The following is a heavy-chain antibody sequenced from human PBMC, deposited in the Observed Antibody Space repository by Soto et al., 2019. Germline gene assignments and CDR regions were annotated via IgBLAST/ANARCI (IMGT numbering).Heavy chain of an antibody. CDR1: GFIISDYG. Sequence: EVQLLESGGGLVQPGGSLRLSCAVSGFIISDYGVTWVRQAPGKGLEWVSGFSGGGGGTFYADSVKGRFTISRDDPKNTAYLQMNSLGAEDTAVYYCVRWNGFGDHWGQGTLVTVSS. CDR3: VRWNGFGDH. CDR2: FSGGGGGT. V-gene: IGHV3-23*01. J-gene: IGHJ4*02. D-gene: IGHD1-1*01.